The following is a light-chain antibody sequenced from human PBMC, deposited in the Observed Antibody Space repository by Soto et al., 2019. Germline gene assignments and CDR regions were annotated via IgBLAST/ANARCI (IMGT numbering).Light chain of an antibody. CDR2: KAS. J-gene: IGKJ1*01. Sequence: DIQMTQSPSTLSASVGDRVAITCRASQSITTLLAWYQQKPGKAPKLLIYKASSLQSGVPSRFSGSGSGTEFTLTISSLQPDDFATYYCQHYSLYPWPFGQGTKVEIK. V-gene: IGKV1-5*03. CDR3: QHYSLYPWP. CDR1: QSITTL.